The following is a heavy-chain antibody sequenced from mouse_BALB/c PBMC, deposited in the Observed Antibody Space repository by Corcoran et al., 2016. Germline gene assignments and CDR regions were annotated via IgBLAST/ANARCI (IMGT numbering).Heavy chain of an antibody. V-gene: IGHV14-3*02. Sequence: EVQLQQSGAELVKPGASVKLSCTASGFNIKDTYMHWVKQRPEQGLEWIGRIDPANGNTKYDPKFQGKATITADTSSNTAYLQLSSLTSEDTAVYYCAREGGYDYGGMDYWGQGTSVTVSS. D-gene: IGHD2-4*01. CDR2: IDPANGNT. CDR1: GFNIKDTY. J-gene: IGHJ4*01. CDR3: AREGGYDYGGMDY.